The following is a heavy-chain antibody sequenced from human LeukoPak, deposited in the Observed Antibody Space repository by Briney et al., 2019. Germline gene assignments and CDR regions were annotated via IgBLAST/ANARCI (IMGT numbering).Heavy chain of an antibody. CDR1: GGSISSYY. V-gene: IGHV4-4*07. Sequence: PSETLSLICAVSGGSISSYYWSWIRQPAGKGLEWIGRIYTSGSTNYNPSLKSRVTMSVDTSKNQFSLKLSSVTAADTAVYYCGQDSGSYYLALHYWGQGTLVTVSS. CDR2: IYTSGST. J-gene: IGHJ4*02. D-gene: IGHD1-26*01. CDR3: GQDSGSYYLALHY.